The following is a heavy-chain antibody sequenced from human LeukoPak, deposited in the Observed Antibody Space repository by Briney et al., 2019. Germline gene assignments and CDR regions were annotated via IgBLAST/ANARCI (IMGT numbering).Heavy chain of an antibody. V-gene: IGHV3-23*01. D-gene: IGHD6-13*01. CDR3: AKDPSAGVTPYYFDY. CDR2: ISGSGGST. J-gene: IGHJ4*02. Sequence: GGSLRLSCAASGFTFSNYAVSWVRQAPGKGLEWVSVISGSGGSTFYADSVKGRFAISRDNSKNTLYLQMNSLRAEDTAVYYCAKDPSAGVTPYYFDYWGQGTLVTVSS. CDR1: GFTFSNYA.